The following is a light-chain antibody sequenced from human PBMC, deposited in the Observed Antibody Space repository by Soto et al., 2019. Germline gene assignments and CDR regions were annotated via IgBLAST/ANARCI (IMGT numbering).Light chain of an antibody. Sequence: EIVLTQSPGTLSLSPGERATLSCRASQSLNTNYLAWYQQKPGQAPRLLIYGASSRATDIPDRFSGSGSGTDFTLNISRLEPEDFAVYYCHQYDDSPRTFGQGTKVDI. CDR2: GAS. CDR1: QSLNTNY. CDR3: HQYDDSPRT. V-gene: IGKV3-20*01. J-gene: IGKJ1*01.